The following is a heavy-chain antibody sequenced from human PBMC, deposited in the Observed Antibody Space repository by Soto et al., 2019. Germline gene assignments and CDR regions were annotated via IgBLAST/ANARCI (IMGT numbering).Heavy chain of an antibody. CDR3: ARYGSGSYYPTTFDY. V-gene: IGHV4-31*03. CDR2: IYYNGST. CDR1: GGSISSGGYY. Sequence: QVQLQESGPGLVKPSQTLSLTCTVSGGSISSGGYYWSWIRQHPGKGLECIGYIYYNGSTYYNPSLKSRVTIPVDTSENQFSLKLSSVTAADTAVYDCARYGSGSYYPTTFDYWGQGTLVTVSS. J-gene: IGHJ4*02. D-gene: IGHD3-10*01.